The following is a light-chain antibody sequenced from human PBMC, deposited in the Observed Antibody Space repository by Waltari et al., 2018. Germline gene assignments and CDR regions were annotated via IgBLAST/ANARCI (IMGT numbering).Light chain of an antibody. CDR1: QSVLYTSLNKNY. Sequence: DIVMTQSPDSLSVSLGARATITCRSSQSVLYTSLNKNYLAWYQQKPGQPPKLLIYWASTRESGVPDRFSGSGSGTDFTLTISSLQAEDVAVYYCQQYYSTPWTFGQGTQVEVK. J-gene: IGKJ1*01. V-gene: IGKV4-1*01. CDR2: WAS. CDR3: QQYYSTPWT.